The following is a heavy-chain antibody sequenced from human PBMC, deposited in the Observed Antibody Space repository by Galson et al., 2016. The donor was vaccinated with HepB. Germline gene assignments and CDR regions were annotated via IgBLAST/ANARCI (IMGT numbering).Heavy chain of an antibody. V-gene: IGHV1-69*13. CDR1: GGTFSSHG. J-gene: IGHJ6*03. CDR3: AREGGDTTMGYYYYYYMDV. CDR2: IIPIFGTA. D-gene: IGHD5-18*01. Sequence: SVKVSCKASGGTFSSHGISWVRQAPGQGLEWVGGIIPIFGTAKYAQKFQGRVTIIADESTSTAYMELSSLRSEDTAVYYCAREGGDTTMGYYYYYYMDVWGRGTTVTVSS.